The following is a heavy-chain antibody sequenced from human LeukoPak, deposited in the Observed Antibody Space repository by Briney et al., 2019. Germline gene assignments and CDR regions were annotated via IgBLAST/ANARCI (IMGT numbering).Heavy chain of an antibody. D-gene: IGHD3-22*01. J-gene: IGHJ3*02. CDR1: GGSFSSYA. CDR2: IIPIFGTA. CDR3: ASQVNTYYYDSSGYGAFDI. V-gene: IGHV1-69*05. Sequence: SVKVSCKAFGGSFSSYAISWVRQAPGQGIERMGGIIPIFGTANYEKKLQGRVTITTDKYTSTAYMERRRQRSGETAVYYCASQVNTYYYDSSGYGAFDIWGQGTMVTVSS.